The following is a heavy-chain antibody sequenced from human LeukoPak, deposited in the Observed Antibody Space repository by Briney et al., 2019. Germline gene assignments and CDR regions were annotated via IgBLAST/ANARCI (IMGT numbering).Heavy chain of an antibody. Sequence: GGSLRLSCAASGFFVTTYGIHWVRQAPGKGLEWVAVISRDESNKYYGDSVKGRLTISRDNSKNTLYLHMNSLRAEDTAVYYCARVRYCSGGSCYFYNAMDVWGQGTTVTVSS. CDR3: ARVRYCSGGSCYFYNAMDV. J-gene: IGHJ6*02. CDR1: GFFVTTYG. CDR2: ISRDESNK. V-gene: IGHV3-30*03. D-gene: IGHD2-15*01.